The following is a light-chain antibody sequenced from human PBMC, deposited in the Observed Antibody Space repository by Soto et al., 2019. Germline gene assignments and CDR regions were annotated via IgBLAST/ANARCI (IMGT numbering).Light chain of an antibody. J-gene: IGLJ3*02. CDR1: SGSVSTNNY. CDR3: VLYMGSGIWV. V-gene: IGLV8-61*01. CDR2: STY. Sequence: QTVVTQEPSFSVSPGATVTLTCGLNSGSVSTNNYPSWYQQTPGQAPRTLIYSTYTRSSGVPDRFSASILGNKAALTITGAQADDESDYYCVLYMGSGIWVFGGGTKVTVL.